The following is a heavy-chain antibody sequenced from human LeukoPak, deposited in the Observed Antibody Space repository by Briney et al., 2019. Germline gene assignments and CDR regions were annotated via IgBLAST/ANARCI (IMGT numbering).Heavy chain of an antibody. CDR2: IIPIFGTA. Sequence: ASVKVSCKASGGTFSRYAISWVRQAPGQGLEWMGGIIPIFGTANYAQKFQGRVTITADESTSTAYMGLSSLRSEDTAVYYCATTGTTRASVYYYGMDVWGKGTTVTVSS. J-gene: IGHJ6*04. CDR1: GGTFSRYA. D-gene: IGHD1-1*01. V-gene: IGHV1-69*13. CDR3: ATTGTTRASVYYYGMDV.